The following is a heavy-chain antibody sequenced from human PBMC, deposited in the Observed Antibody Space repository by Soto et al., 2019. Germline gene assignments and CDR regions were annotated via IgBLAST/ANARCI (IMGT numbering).Heavy chain of an antibody. CDR2: ISSISSTK. V-gene: IGHV3-48*01. CDR1: GFSFSNYN. CDR3: GRAAVAGTLNWFDP. Sequence: EVQLVESGGGLVQPGGSLRLSCAASGFSFSNYNMNWVRQAPGKGLEWVSYISSISSTKYYAASVKGRFTISRDNAKNSLYLQMNSVRAEDTAVYCCGRAAVAGTLNWFDPWGQGTLVTVSS. J-gene: IGHJ5*02. D-gene: IGHD6-19*01.